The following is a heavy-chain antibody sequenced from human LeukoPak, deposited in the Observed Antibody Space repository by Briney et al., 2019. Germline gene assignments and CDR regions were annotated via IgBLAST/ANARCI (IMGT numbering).Heavy chain of an antibody. Sequence: GGSLRLSCAASGFPFSSYWMQWVRQAPGKGLVWVSRINSDGSSTSYAEFVKGRFTISRDNAKNTLYLQMNSLRAEDTAVYYCARGYAWGDYWGQGTLVTVSS. V-gene: IGHV3-74*01. CDR1: GFPFSSYW. CDR2: INSDGSST. J-gene: IGHJ4*02. CDR3: ARGYAWGDY. D-gene: IGHD3-16*01.